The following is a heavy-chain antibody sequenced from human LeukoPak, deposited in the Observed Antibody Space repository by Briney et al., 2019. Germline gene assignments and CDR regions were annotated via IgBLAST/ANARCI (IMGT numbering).Heavy chain of an antibody. J-gene: IGHJ4*02. CDR3: ARATGWAGRRLVKGSPLFDY. Sequence: ASVKVSCKASGYTFTSYGISWVRQAPGQGLEWMGWISAYNGNTNYAQKLQGRVTMTTDTSTSTAYMELRSLRSDDTAVYYCARATGWAGRRLVKGSPLFDYGARETLVPVSS. D-gene: IGHD3-9*01. CDR2: ISAYNGNT. V-gene: IGHV1-18*04. CDR1: GYTFTSYG.